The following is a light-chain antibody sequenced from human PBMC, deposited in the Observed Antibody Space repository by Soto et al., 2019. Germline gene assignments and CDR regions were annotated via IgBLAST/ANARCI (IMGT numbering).Light chain of an antibody. V-gene: IGKV3-15*01. CDR3: QQHNNWPPWT. CDR2: GAS. J-gene: IGKJ1*01. Sequence: EIVMTQSPATLSVSPAETATLSCRASQNVGNNLGGYPQKPGQAPSLLIYGASTRAAGIPDRFSVSGSGTEFALTISGLRSDDFAVYYCQQHNNWPPWTFGQGTKVDI. CDR1: QNVGNN.